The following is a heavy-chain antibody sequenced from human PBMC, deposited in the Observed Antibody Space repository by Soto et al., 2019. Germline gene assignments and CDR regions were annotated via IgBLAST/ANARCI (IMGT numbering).Heavy chain of an antibody. D-gene: IGHD6-19*01. CDR2: ISTFHGRI. J-gene: IGHJ4*02. V-gene: IGHV1-18*01. Sequence: VQLVQSGGEVKKPGASVKVSCKAAGYTFTSHCISWVRQAPGQGLEWMGWISTFHGRINYAQKFQGRVTMTTDTSTSTAYMELRSLRSDDTAVYYCARFYSSGWPRGYFDYWGQGTPVTVSA. CDR3: ARFYSSGWPRGYFDY. CDR1: GYTFTSHC.